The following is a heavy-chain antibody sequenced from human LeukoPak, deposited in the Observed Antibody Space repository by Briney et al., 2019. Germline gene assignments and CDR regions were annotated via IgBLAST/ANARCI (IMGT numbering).Heavy chain of an antibody. D-gene: IGHD4-11*01. CDR2: IWYDGSNK. CDR3: ASSVEGYSNPNDY. J-gene: IGHJ4*02. CDR1: GFTFSSYG. Sequence: LRLSCAASGFTFSSYGMHWVRQAPGMGLEWVAVIWYDGSNKYYADSVKGRFTISRDNSKNTLYLQMNSLRAEDTAVYYCASSVEGYSNPNDYWGQGTLVTVSS. V-gene: IGHV3-33*01.